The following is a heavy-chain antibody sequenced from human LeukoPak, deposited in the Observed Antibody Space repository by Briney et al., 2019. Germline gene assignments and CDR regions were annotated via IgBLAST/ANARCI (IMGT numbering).Heavy chain of an antibody. D-gene: IGHD6-6*01. V-gene: IGHV1-2*02. CDR2: INPNSGGT. CDR3: AREEAGEQLVLY. Sequence: ASVKVSCKASGYTFTGYYMHWVRQAPGQGVEWMGWINPNSGGTNYAQKFQGRVTMTRDTSISTAYMELSRLRSDDTAVYYCAREEAGEQLVLYWGQGTLVTVSS. CDR1: GYTFTGYY. J-gene: IGHJ4*02.